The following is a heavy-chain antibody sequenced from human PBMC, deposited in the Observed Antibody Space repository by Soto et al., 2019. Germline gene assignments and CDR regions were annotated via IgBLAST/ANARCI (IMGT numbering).Heavy chain of an antibody. D-gene: IGHD2-15*01. CDR1: GYTITSCG. Sequence: GASVKVSCKDSGYTITSCGISWVRQAHRQGLEWMGWISAYNGNTNYAQKLQGRVTMTTDTSTSTAYMELRSLRSDDTAVYYCARDRSDIVVVVAAALDYWGQGTLVTVS. CDR3: ARDRSDIVVVVAAALDY. J-gene: IGHJ4*02. CDR2: ISAYNGNT. V-gene: IGHV1-18*01.